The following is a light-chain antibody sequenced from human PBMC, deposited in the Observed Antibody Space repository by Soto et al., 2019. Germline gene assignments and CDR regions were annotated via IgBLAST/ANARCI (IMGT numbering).Light chain of an antibody. Sequence: DIQLTQSPSSLSASLGDTVTITCRASQTVSRYLNWYQQKSGTAPKLLIYAASTLHTGVPSRFSGRGSGTDFTLTINNLQREDFADYFCQQTYSNLWTFGQGTKV. CDR2: AAS. CDR1: QTVSRY. V-gene: IGKV1-39*01. J-gene: IGKJ1*01. CDR3: QQTYSNLWT.